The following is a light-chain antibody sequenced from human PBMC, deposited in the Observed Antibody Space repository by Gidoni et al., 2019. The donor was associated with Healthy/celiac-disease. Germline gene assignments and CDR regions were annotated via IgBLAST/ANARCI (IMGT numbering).Light chain of an antibody. Sequence: DIQMTQSPSSASASVGDRVPITCRASQGISSWLDWYQQKPGKAPKLLLYAASSLQSGVPSRFSGSGSGTDFTLTIRRLQPEYFATYYCQRANSFPTFGQGTKVEIK. CDR1: QGISSW. V-gene: IGKV1-12*01. CDR2: AAS. CDR3: QRANSFPT. J-gene: IGKJ1*01.